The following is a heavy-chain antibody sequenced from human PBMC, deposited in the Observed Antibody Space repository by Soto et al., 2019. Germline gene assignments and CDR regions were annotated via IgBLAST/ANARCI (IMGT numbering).Heavy chain of an antibody. D-gene: IGHD3-22*01. Sequence: QVQLQESGPGLVKPSETLSLTCTVSGGSVSSGSYYWSWIRQPPGKGLEWIEYIYYSGSTNYNPSLKSRVTISVDTSKNQFSLKLSSVTAADTAVYYCARGVSTMIVVAIDYWGQGTLVTVSS. CDR3: ARGVSTMIVVAIDY. J-gene: IGHJ4*02. CDR2: IYYSGST. CDR1: GGSVSSGSYY. V-gene: IGHV4-61*01.